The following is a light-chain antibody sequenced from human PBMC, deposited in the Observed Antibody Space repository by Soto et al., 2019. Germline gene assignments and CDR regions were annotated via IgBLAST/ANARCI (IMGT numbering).Light chain of an antibody. CDR1: QSISSW. V-gene: IGKV1-5*01. Sequence: DIQLTQSPSTPSASVGGRGTVTCRASQSISSWVACYQQKPGKAPKQLIYDAAKLQTGLPSRISDRGSGTEFTLTISSLHPDDVATYYYQQYDVDSGTFGQAIKQEIK. J-gene: IGKJ1*01. CDR2: DAA. CDR3: QQYDVDSGT.